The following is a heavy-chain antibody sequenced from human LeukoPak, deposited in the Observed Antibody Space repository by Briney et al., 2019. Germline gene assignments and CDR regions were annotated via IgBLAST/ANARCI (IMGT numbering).Heavy chain of an antibody. D-gene: IGHD3-9*01. CDR1: GFTFSHYS. J-gene: IGHJ4*02. CDR2: IGGSSSPV. V-gene: IGHV3-48*04. CDR3: ARDRDWAFDY. Sequence: GGSLRLSCEASGFTFSHYSMNWVRQAPGKGLEWVSYIGGSSSPVDHADSVKGRFTVSRDNTKNSLYLQMNSLSAEDTAVYYCARDRDWAFDYWGQGIPVTVSS.